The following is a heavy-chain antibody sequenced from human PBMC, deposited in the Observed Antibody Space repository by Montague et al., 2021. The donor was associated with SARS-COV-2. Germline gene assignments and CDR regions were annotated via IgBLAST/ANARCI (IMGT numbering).Heavy chain of an antibody. J-gene: IGHJ4*02. D-gene: IGHD3-9*01. V-gene: IGHV4-38-2*02. Sequence: SETLSLTCSVSGYFIGTGYYWGWIRQSPGKGLEWIGSNYLHGNAYYNPSLNSRVTISLDTSNNQFSLRLTSVTAADTAFYYCGSDTTAYFRFDYWGRGTLISVSS. CDR1: GYFIGTGYY. CDR2: NYLHGNA. CDR3: GSDTTAYFRFDY.